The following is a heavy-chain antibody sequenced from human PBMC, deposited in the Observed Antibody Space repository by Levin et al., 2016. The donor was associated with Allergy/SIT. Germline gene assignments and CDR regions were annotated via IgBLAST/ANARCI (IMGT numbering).Heavy chain of an antibody. J-gene: IGHJ3*02. CDR2: IYYSGST. CDR3: ARRRHPAIAVDDGFDI. D-gene: IGHD6-19*01. Sequence: SETLSLTCTVSGGSISSSSYYWGWIRQPPGKGLEWIGSIYYSGSTYYNPSLKSRVTISVDTSKNQFSLKLSSVTAADTAVFYCARRRHPAIAVDDGFDIWGQGTMVTVSS. CDR1: GGSISSSSYY. V-gene: IGHV4-39*01.